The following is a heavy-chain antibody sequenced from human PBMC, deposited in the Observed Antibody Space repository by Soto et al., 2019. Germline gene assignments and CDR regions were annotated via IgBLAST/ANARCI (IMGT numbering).Heavy chain of an antibody. CDR3: GRGGGRGGYFDY. V-gene: IGHV1-46*04. CDR1: GYSFTNYY. D-gene: IGHD1-26*01. Sequence: QVQLVQSGAEVKKPGASVKVSCKASGYSFTNYYIHWVRQAPGQGLEWMGIINLSGGSTNYAQKLQGRVTMTRDTSTSTVYMELSSLRSEDTAVYYCGRGGGRGGYFDYWGQGTLVIVSS. J-gene: IGHJ4*02. CDR2: INLSGGST.